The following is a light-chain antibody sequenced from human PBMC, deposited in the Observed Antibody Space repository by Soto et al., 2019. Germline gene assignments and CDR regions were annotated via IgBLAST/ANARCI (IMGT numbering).Light chain of an antibody. CDR3: ASYAGTKLFV. V-gene: IGLV2-8*01. CDR1: SSDVGFYNF. Sequence: QSVRTQPPSASGSPGQSPTISCTGTSSDVGFYNFVSWYRQRPGKAPKLVIYEVTKRPSGVPDRFSGSKSGSTASLTVSGLQADDEAEYYCASYAGTKLFVFGSGTKVTVL. CDR2: EVT. J-gene: IGLJ1*01.